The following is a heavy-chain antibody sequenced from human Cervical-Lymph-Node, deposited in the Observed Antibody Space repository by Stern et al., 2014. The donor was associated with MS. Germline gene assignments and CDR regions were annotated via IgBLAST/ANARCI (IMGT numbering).Heavy chain of an antibody. V-gene: IGHV7-4-1*02. D-gene: IGHD5-18*01. CDR1: GYTLTNYP. CDR2: INTNTGNS. J-gene: IGHJ4*02. CDR3: ARDFVDTAMITRSDYLDC. Sequence: VQLVESGSELKKPGASVKVSCKASGYTLTNYPINWVRQAPGQGLEWMGWINTNTGNSTYAQDFTGRFVFALAPSVSTAYLQISNLKAEDTAVYYCARDFVDTAMITRSDYLDCWGQGTLVTVSS.